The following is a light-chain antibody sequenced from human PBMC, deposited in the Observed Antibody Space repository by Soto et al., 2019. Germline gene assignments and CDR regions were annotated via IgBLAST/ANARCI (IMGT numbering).Light chain of an antibody. CDR1: SSDVGGYNY. V-gene: IGLV2-14*01. Sequence: QSALTQPASVSGSPGQSITISCTGTSSDVGGYNYVSWYQQHPGKAPQLMIYEVNNRPSGVSIRFSGSKSGNTASLTISGLQAEDEADYYCSSYTSTSTLVFGGGTKLTVL. J-gene: IGLJ2*01. CDR3: SSYTSTSTLV. CDR2: EVN.